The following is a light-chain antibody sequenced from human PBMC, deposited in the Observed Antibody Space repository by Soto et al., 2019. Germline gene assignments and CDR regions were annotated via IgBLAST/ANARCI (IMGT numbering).Light chain of an antibody. CDR1: SSDVAAYNS. CDR3: SSYTTSGNYV. V-gene: IGLV2-14*01. J-gene: IGLJ1*01. Sequence: QCVLTQTASWSGTAGQSITISDTRTSSDVAAYNSVSWYQQYPGKAPKLMIYDVIYRPSGVSNRFSVSKSANTASLTISWLQAEDEADYYCSSYTTSGNYVFGTGTKVTVL. CDR2: DVI.